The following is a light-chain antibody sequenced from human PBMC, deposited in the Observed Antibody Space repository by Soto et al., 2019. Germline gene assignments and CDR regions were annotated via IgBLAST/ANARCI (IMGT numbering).Light chain of an antibody. Sequence: EIVMTQSPATLSVSPGERATLSCRASQSVSSNLAWYQQKPGQAPRLLIYDASTRATGIPARFSGSGSETDFTLTISGLQSEDSAVYFCQQYNNWPFSFGQGTRLEIK. CDR3: QQYNNWPFS. CDR1: QSVSSN. CDR2: DAS. V-gene: IGKV3-15*01. J-gene: IGKJ5*01.